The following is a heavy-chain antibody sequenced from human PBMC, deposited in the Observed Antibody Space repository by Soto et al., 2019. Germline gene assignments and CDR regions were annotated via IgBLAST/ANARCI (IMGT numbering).Heavy chain of an antibody. J-gene: IGHJ5*02. CDR3: ARDQRSTSHPFHGYNWFDP. CDR2: INPNSGGT. D-gene: IGHD2-2*01. Sequence: ASVKVSFKASGYTFTGYYMHWVRQAPGQGLEWMGWINPNSGGTNYAQKFQGRVTMTRDTSISTAYMELSRLRSDDTAVYYCARDQRSTSHPFHGYNWFDPWGQGTLVTVSS. CDR1: GYTFTGYY. V-gene: IGHV1-2*02.